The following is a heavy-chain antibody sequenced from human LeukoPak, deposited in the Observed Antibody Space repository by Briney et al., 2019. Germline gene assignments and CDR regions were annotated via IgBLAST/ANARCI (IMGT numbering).Heavy chain of an antibody. D-gene: IGHD6-6*01. CDR2: NSGSGDNT. V-gene: IGHV3-23*01. Sequence: GGSLRLSCAASGFTFSSYAMSWVRQVPGKGLEWVSVNSGSGDNTYYADSVKGRFTISRDNSKNMLYLQMNSLRAEDTAVYYCAKWKYSNSGIDDYWGQGTLVTVSS. J-gene: IGHJ4*02. CDR1: GFTFSSYA. CDR3: AKWKYSNSGIDDY.